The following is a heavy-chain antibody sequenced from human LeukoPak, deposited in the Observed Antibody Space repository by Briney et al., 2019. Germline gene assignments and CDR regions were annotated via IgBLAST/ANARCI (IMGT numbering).Heavy chain of an antibody. CDR3: ATSTVTHTRDP. J-gene: IGHJ5*02. CDR1: GYTFTDFY. V-gene: IGHV1-2*02. D-gene: IGHD1-1*01. CDR2: INPFSGAT. Sequence: ASVRVSCKASGYTFTDFYLNWVRPAPGQGLEWMAWINPFSGATSYAEKFQGRVTMTWDTSISTAYMELLGLRSDDTAVYYCATSTVTHTRDPWGQGTLVTVSS.